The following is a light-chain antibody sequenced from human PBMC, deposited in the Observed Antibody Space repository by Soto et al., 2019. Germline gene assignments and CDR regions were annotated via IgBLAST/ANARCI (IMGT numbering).Light chain of an antibody. CDR2: EVS. V-gene: IGLV2-14*01. CDR3: SSYTSSSTLV. CDR1: SSDVGGYNY. Sequence: QSALTQPASVSGSPGQSITISCTGTSSDVGGYNYVSWYQQHPGKAPKLMIYEVSNRPSGVSNRFSGSKSGNTASLTISGLQAEDEADYYCSSYTSSSTLVFGTWTKVTVL. J-gene: IGLJ1*01.